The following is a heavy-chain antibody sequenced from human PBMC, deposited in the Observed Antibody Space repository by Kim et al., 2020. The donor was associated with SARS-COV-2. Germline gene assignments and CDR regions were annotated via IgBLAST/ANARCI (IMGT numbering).Heavy chain of an antibody. V-gene: IGHV4-59*01. CDR3: ARVAGGYSYGQRFDY. Sequence: PSLKGRVPISVDTSKNQFSRKLSSVTAADTAVYYCARVAGGYSYGQRFDYWGQGTLVTVSS. J-gene: IGHJ4*02. D-gene: IGHD5-18*01.